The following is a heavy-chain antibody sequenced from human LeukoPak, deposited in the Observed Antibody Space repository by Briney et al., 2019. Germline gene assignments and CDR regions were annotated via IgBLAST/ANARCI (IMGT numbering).Heavy chain of an antibody. CDR1: GGSISSYY. Sequence: SETLSLTCTVSGGSISSYYWSWIRQPPGKGLEWIGYFYYSGSTNYNPSLKSRVTISVDTSKNQFSLKLSSGTAADTAVYYCARGGGYGAPFGYWGQGTLVTVSS. CDR2: FYYSGST. CDR3: ARGGGYGAPFGY. V-gene: IGHV4-59*01. J-gene: IGHJ4*02. D-gene: IGHD5-12*01.